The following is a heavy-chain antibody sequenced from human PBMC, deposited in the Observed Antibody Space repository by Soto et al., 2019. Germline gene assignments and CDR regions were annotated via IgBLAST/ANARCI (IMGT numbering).Heavy chain of an antibody. V-gene: IGHV3-23*01. CDR2: ISGGGDDT. Sequence: EVQLLESGGGLVQPGGSLRLSCAASGFSFSTYAMGWVRQAPGKGLEWVSVISGGGDDTYYADSVEGRFTVSRDNSRNTLYLQMNSLRAGDTAVYYCARDPIPGAPDYLDYWGQGTLVTVSS. D-gene: IGHD2-2*01. CDR1: GFSFSTYA. CDR3: ARDPIPGAPDYLDY. J-gene: IGHJ4*02.